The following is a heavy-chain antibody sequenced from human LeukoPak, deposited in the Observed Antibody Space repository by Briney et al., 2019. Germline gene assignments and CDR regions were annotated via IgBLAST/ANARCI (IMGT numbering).Heavy chain of an antibody. D-gene: IGHD3-22*01. V-gene: IGHV3-11*06. J-gene: IGHJ4*02. CDR1: GFTFSDYY. CDR3: ARDRHYYDSSGYSNDY. CDR2: ISSSSSYI. Sequence: GGSLRLSCAASGFTFSDYYMSWIRQAPGKGLEWVSYISSSSSYIYYADSVKGRFTISRDNAKNSLYLQMNSLRAEDTAVYYCARDRHYYDSSGYSNDYWGQGTLDTVSS.